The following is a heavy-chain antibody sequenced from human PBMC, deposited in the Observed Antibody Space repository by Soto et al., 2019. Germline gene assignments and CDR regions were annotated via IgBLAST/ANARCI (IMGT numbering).Heavy chain of an antibody. CDR3: ARGAAAGTFDY. J-gene: IGHJ4*02. CDR2: INASSGNT. D-gene: IGHD6-13*01. V-gene: IGHV1-46*01. Sequence: ASVKVSCKASGYTFTSYYMHWVRQAPGQGLEWMGMINASSGNTSYAQKFQGRVTMTTDTSTSTAYMELRSLRSDDTAVYYCARGAAAGTFDYWGQGTLVTVSS. CDR1: GYTFTSYY.